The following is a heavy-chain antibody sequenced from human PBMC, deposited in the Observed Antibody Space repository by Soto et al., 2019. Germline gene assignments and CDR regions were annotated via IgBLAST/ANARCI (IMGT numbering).Heavy chain of an antibody. CDR1: GLTFSNFA. D-gene: IGHD6-13*01. J-gene: IGHJ4*02. Sequence: EVQLLESGGGLVQPGGSLRLSCAASGLTFSNFAMSWVRQAPGKGLEWVSTISYSAGSTYYADSVKGRFTISRDNSKNTLYLQMNSLRAEDTAVYYWAKDVRSWYYFDSWGQGTLVTVSS. CDR3: AKDVRSWYYFDS. CDR2: ISYSAGST. V-gene: IGHV3-23*01.